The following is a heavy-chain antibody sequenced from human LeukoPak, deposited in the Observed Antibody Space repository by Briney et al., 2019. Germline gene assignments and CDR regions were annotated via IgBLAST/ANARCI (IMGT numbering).Heavy chain of an antibody. CDR3: ASRLNYYDSSGYPY. V-gene: IGHV3-48*03. Sequence: GGSLRLSCAASGFTFSSYEMNWVRQAPGKGLEWVSYISSSGSTIYYADSVKGRFTISRDNAKNSLYLQMNSLRAEDTAVYYCASRLNYYDSSGYPYWGQGTLVTVSS. CDR1: GFTFSSYE. CDR2: ISSSGSTI. D-gene: IGHD3-22*01. J-gene: IGHJ4*02.